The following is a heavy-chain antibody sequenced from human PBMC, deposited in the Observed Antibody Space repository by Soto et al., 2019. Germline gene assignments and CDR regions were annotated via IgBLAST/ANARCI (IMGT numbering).Heavy chain of an antibody. CDR3: AKGGRQWLVTSDFNY. J-gene: IGHJ4*02. CDR1: GFTFSDYA. CDR2: VSHDGRNT. V-gene: IGHV3-30*18. Sequence: VQLVESGGGVVQPGRSLRLSCAASGFTFSDYAMHWVRQAPGKGLEGVEVVSHDGRNTNYADSVKGRFTISRDSSKNTVSLEMTSLRAEDTAVYYCAKGGRQWLVTSDFNYWGQGALVTVSS. D-gene: IGHD6-19*01.